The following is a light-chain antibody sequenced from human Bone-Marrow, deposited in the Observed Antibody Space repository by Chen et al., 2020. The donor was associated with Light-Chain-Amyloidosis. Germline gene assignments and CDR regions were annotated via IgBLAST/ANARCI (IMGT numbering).Light chain of an antibody. CDR3: QQFNNGPET. CDR2: GAS. V-gene: IGKV3-15*01. CDR1: QSIYTN. J-gene: IGKJ5*01. Sequence: EIVMTQSPDILSVSPGERATLSCRASQSIYTNLVWYQQKTGQAPTLLIYGASTRATGIPARFRGSGSGTEFNLTISSLQSEDFAVYHCQQFNNGPETFGQGTRLEIK.